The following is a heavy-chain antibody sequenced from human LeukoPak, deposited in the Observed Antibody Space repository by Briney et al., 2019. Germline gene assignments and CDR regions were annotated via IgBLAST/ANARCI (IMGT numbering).Heavy chain of an antibody. CDR3: ARDSPKDYDSSGYYGGQAFDI. CDR1: GYTFTYFG. CDR2: IIPIFGTA. J-gene: IGHJ3*02. Sequence: GASVKVSCKASGYTFTYFGLNWVRQAPGQGLEWMGGIIPIFGTANYAQKFQGRVTITADESTSTAYMELSSLRSEDTAVYYCARDSPKDYDSSGYYGGQAFDIWGQGTMVTVSS. D-gene: IGHD3-22*01. V-gene: IGHV1-69*13.